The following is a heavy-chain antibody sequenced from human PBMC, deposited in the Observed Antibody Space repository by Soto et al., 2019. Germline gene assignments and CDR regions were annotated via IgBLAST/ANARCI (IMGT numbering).Heavy chain of an antibody. J-gene: IGHJ4*02. V-gene: IGHV3-23*01. CDR1: GFTFSSYA. D-gene: IGHD1-1*01. CDR2: ISGSGGST. CDR3: AKDLHPGGGYNFPHY. Sequence: GGSLRLSCAASGFTFSSYAMSWVRQPPGKGLEWVSAISGSGGSTYYADSVKGRFTISRDNSKNTLFLQMNSLRAEDTAVYYCAKDLHPGGGYNFPHYWGQGTLVTVSS.